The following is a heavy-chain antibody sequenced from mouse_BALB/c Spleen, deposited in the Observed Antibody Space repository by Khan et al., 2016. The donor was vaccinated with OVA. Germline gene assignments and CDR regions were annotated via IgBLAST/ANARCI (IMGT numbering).Heavy chain of an antibody. CDR2: INPSTGYT. CDR3: ARRGLRWDFDY. Sequence: VELVESGAELAKPGASVKMSCKASGYTFINYWILWVKQRPGQGLEWIGYINPSTGYTEYNQNFKDKATLTADKSSSTVYMQLSSLTSEDSAVYYCARRGLRWDFDYWGQGTTLTVSS. D-gene: IGHD1-1*01. V-gene: IGHV1-7*01. CDR1: GYTFINYW. J-gene: IGHJ2*01.